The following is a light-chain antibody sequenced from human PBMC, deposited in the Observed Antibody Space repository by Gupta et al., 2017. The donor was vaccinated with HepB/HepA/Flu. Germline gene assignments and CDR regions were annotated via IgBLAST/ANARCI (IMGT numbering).Light chain of an antibody. CDR1: HDVKSY. V-gene: IGKV1-9*01. J-gene: IGKJ5*01. CDR2: TAS. Sequence: DILLTQSPSFLSASVGDRVTSTCLASHDVKSYLIWYQQKPGKAPNLLIYTASTWQGGVPARFSGSGSGTEFTLTISSLQPEDVATYYCQQFNNYPITFGQGTRVDIK. CDR3: QQFNNYPIT.